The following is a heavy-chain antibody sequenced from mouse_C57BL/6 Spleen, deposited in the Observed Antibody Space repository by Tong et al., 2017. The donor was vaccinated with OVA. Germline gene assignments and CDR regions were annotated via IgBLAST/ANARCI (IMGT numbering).Heavy chain of an antibody. CDR2: ISDGGSYT. CDR3: ARDRDYYGTVEGFAY. Sequence: EVQLQESGGGLVQPGESLKLSCESNEYEFPSHDMSWVRKTPEKRLELVATISDGGSYTYYPDNVKGRFTISRDNAKNNLYLQMSHLKSEDTAMYYCARDRDYYGTVEGFAYWGQGTLVTVSA. J-gene: IGHJ3*01. V-gene: IGHV5-4*01. CDR1: EYEFPSHD. D-gene: IGHD1-1*01.